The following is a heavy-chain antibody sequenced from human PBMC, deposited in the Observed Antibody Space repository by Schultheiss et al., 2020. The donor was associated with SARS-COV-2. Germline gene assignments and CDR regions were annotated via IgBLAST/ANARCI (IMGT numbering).Heavy chain of an antibody. CDR3: AKDKRRGSYLDAFDI. Sequence: GGSLRLSCAASGFTFSSYAMHWVRQAPGKGLEWVAVISYDGSNKYYADSVKGRFTISRDNSKNTLYLQMNILRAEDTAVYYCAKDKRRGSYLDAFDIWGQGTMVTVSS. CDR1: GFTFSSYA. V-gene: IGHV3-30*01. CDR2: ISYDGSNK. J-gene: IGHJ3*02. D-gene: IGHD1-26*01.